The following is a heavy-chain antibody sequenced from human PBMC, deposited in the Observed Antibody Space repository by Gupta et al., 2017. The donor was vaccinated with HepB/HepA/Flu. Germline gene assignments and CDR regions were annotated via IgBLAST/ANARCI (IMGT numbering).Heavy chain of an antibody. CDR1: GGSFSGYY. CDR3: ARGVLEGYCSSTSCYHHDC. CDR2: INHSGST. D-gene: IGHD2-2*01. J-gene: IGHJ4*02. Sequence: QVQLQQWGAGLLKPSETLSLTCAVYGGSFSGYYWSWIRQPPGKGLEWIGEINHSGSTNYNPSLKSRVTISVDTSKNQFSLKLSSVTAADTAVYYCARGVLEGYCSSTSCYHHDCWGQETRVTVSA. V-gene: IGHV4-34*01.